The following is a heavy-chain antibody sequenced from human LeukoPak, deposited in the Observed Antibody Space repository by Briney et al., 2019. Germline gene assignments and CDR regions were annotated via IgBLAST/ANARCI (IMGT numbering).Heavy chain of an antibody. CDR3: AKVATFGVVEYYFDY. V-gene: IGHV4-59*01. D-gene: IGHD3-3*01. CDR2: VSFGGGT. CDR1: GGSISTDY. J-gene: IGHJ4*02. Sequence: SETLSLTCTVSGGSISTDYWSWIRQPPGKGLDWIGYVSFGGGTNYNPSLKSRVITSADTSKNQFSLNLTSVTAADTAVYYCAKVATFGVVEYYFDYWGQGTLVTVSS.